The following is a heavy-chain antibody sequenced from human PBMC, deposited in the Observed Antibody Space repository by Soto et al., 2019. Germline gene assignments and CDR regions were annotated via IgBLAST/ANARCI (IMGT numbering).Heavy chain of an antibody. CDR2: ISYDGSNK. Sequence: AGGSLRLSCAASGFTFSSYGMHWVRQAPGKGLEWVAVISYDGSNKYYADSVKGRFTISRDNSKNTLYLQMNSLRAEDTAVYYCAKDVERGVPDLFDYWGQGTLVTVSS. CDR1: GFTFSSYG. D-gene: IGHD2-8*02. CDR3: AKDVERGVPDLFDY. V-gene: IGHV3-30*18. J-gene: IGHJ4*02.